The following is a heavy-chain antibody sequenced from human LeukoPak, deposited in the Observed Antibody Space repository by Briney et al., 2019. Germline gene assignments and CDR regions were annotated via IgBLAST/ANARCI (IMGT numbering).Heavy chain of an antibody. Sequence: PGGSLTLSCAGSGFTFSSYWRHWVRQAPGKGLVWVSRISGDGSSTTYADSVKGRFTISRDNAKNTLYLQMNSLRAEDTAVYYCAITPRLDYWGQGTLVTVSS. V-gene: IGHV3-74*01. D-gene: IGHD1-14*01. CDR2: ISGDGSST. CDR1: GFTFSSYW. J-gene: IGHJ4*02. CDR3: AITPRLDY.